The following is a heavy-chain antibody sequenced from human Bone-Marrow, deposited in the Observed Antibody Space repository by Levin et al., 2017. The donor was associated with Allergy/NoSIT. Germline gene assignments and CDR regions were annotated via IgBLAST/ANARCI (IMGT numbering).Heavy chain of an antibody. D-gene: IGHD6-6*01. CDR2: VNSDGTST. J-gene: IGHJ4*02. Sequence: GGSLRLSCAASGFPFKDYWMHWVRQAPGKGLEWVSRVNSDGTSTTYADSVKGRFTISRDNAKNTLYLQMTSLRPDDSALYYCAQLITLDYWGQGTQVTVSA. CDR1: GFPFKDYW. CDR3: AQLITLDY. V-gene: IGHV3-74*01.